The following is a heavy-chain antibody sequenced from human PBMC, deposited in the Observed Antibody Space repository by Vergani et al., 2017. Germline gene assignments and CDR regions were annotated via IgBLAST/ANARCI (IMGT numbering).Heavy chain of an antibody. D-gene: IGHD3-9*01. V-gene: IGHV4-59*13. CDR2: IYSPGST. CDR3: ARVMYRDEASTGYRLEGMDI. Sequence: QVQLEESGPGLVKPSETLSLTCTVSGGSFNTYYWSWIRQSPGKGLEWIGYIYSPGSTNYNPSLNSRVTMSVDTSKNQFSLKLRSVTAADTAVYFCARVMYRDEASTGYRLEGMDILGQGATVTISS. CDR1: GGSFNTYY. J-gene: IGHJ6*02.